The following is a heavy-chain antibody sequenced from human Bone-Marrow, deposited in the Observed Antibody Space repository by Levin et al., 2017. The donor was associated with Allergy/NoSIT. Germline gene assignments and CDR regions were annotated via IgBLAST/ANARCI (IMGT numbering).Heavy chain of an antibody. Sequence: GGSLRLSCAASGFTFDDYGMSWVRQAPGKGLEWVSGINWNGGSTGYADSVKGRFTISRDNAKNSLYLQMNSLRAEDTALYYCARGNIVATPGAFDSWGQGTMVTVSS. CDR3: ARGNIVATPGAFDS. CDR1: GFTFDDYG. D-gene: IGHD5-12*01. J-gene: IGHJ3*02. V-gene: IGHV3-20*04. CDR2: INWNGGST.